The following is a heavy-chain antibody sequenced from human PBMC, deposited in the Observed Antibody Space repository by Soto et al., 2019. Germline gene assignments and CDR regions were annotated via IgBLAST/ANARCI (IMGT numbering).Heavy chain of an antibody. CDR2: ISRSGNTM. J-gene: IGHJ3*02. D-gene: IGHD2-2*02. CDR3: VREGRSSTSCNTGCAFDI. Sequence: GGSLRLSCAASGFTFSDYYMTWIRQAPGKGLKWVSYISRSGNTMYYGDYVKGRFTISRDNAENSVFLQMISLRAEDTAVYYCVREGRSSTSCNTGCAFDIWGQGTMVTVSS. CDR1: GFTFSDYY. V-gene: IGHV3-11*01.